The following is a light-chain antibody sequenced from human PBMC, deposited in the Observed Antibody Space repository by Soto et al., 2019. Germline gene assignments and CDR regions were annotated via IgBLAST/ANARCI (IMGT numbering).Light chain of an antibody. Sequence: QSALTQPASVSGSPGQSITISCTGTGSDVGGYDYVSWYQQHPGKAPKLMIYEVSNRPSGVSNRISGSKSGNTASLTISGLQAEDEGDYYCSSYAGSNNLVFGGGTKLTVL. CDR1: GSDVGGYDY. V-gene: IGLV2-14*01. CDR3: SSYAGSNNLV. CDR2: EVS. J-gene: IGLJ2*01.